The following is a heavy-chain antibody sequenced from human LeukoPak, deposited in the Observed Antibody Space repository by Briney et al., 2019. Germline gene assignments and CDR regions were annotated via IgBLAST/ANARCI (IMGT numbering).Heavy chain of an antibody. J-gene: IGHJ5*02. D-gene: IGHD5-18*01. CDR2: IYHSGST. CDR3: ASSYGLNWFDP. Sequence: TSETLSLTCTVSGYSISSGYYWGWIRQPPGKGLEWIGSIYHSGSTYYNPSLKSRVTISVDTSKNQFSLKLGSVTAADTAVYYCASSYGLNWFDPWGQGTLVTVSS. CDR1: GYSISSGYY. V-gene: IGHV4-38-2*02.